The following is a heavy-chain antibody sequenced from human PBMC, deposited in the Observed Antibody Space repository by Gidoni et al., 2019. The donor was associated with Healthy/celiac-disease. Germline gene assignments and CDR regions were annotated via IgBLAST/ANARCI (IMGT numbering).Heavy chain of an antibody. CDR3: AMYYYDSSGYWAWNY. J-gene: IGHJ4*02. CDR1: GGTFSSYA. CDR2: IIPIFGTA. D-gene: IGHD3-22*01. Sequence: QVQLVQSGAEGKKPGYSVKVSCEGSGGTFSSYAISWVRQAPGQGLEWMGGIIPIFGTANYAQKFQGRVTITADESTSTAYMELSSLRSEDTAVYYCAMYYYDSSGYWAWNYWGQGTLVTVSS. V-gene: IGHV1-69*01.